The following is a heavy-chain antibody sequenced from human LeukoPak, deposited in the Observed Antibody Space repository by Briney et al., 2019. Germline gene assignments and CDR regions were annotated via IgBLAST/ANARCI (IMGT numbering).Heavy chain of an antibody. Sequence: SETLSLXCAVYGGSFSGYYWSWIRQPPGKGLEWIGEINHSGSTNYNPSLKSRVTISVDTSKNQFSLKLSSVTAADTAVYYCARFRSGYSSIRPYYFDYWGQGTLVTVSS. D-gene: IGHD3-22*01. CDR3: ARFRSGYSSIRPYYFDY. J-gene: IGHJ4*02. CDR1: GGSFSGYY. V-gene: IGHV4-34*01. CDR2: INHSGST.